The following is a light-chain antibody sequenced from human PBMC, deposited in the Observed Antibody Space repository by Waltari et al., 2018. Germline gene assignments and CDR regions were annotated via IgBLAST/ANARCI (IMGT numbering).Light chain of an antibody. Sequence: QAVVTQPSSLSASPGASASHTSPLRSGLIVRTYNIYWYQHKHGSPPRYLLMYNSASDKQQGFGVPSRFSGSKDVSTNSAILLISGLQTEDEADYYCMIWYSAAWVFGGGTKLTVL. CDR2: YNSASDK. CDR3: MIWYSAAWV. CDR1: SGLIVRTYN. V-gene: IGLV5-45*03. J-gene: IGLJ3*02.